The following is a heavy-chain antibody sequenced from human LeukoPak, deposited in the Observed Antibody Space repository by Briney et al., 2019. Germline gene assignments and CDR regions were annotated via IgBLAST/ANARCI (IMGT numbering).Heavy chain of an antibody. CDR2: IYYSGST. D-gene: IGHD3-22*01. CDR3: ARRTFAAGYYSNDAFDS. Sequence: PSETLSLTCTVSGVSINSYYWSWLRQPPGKGLEWIGYIYYSGSTNYNPYVKSRVTRLVDTSKNQLSLKLSSVTAADTAVYYCARRTFAAGYYSNDAFDSWGQGTMVTFSS. J-gene: IGHJ3*02. CDR1: GVSINSYY. V-gene: IGHV4-59*08.